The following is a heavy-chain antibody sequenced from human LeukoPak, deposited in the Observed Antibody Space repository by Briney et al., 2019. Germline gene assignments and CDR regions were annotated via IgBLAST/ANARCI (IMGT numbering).Heavy chain of an antibody. J-gene: IGHJ4*02. D-gene: IGHD5-18*01. CDR1: GGSISSYY. V-gene: IGHV4-59*08. CDR3: ARHIRGYSYGPFDY. Sequence: SETLSLTCTVSGGSISSYYWSWIRQPPGKGLEWIGYIYYSGSTNYNPSLKSRVTISVDTSKNQFSLKLTSVTAADTAVYYCARHIRGYSYGPFDYWGQGSLVTVSS. CDR2: IYYSGST.